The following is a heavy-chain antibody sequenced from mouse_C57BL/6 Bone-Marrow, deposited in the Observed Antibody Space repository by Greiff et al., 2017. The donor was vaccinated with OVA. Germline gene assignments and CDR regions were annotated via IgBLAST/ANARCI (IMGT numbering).Heavy chain of an antibody. D-gene: IGHD1-1*01. CDR2: IYPGAGDT. V-gene: IGHV1-80*01. J-gene: IGHJ1*03. CDR3: ARKGSRGGYFDV. CDR1: GYAFSSYW. Sequence: VQLKESGAELVKPGASVKISCKASGYAFSSYWMNWVKQRPGKGLEWIGQIYPGAGDTNYNGKFKGKATLTADKSSSTAYRQLSSLTSEDSAVYVCARKGSRGGYFDVWGTGTTVTVSS.